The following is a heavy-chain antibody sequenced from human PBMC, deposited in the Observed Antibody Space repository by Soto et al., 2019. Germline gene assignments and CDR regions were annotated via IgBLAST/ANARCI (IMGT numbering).Heavy chain of an antibody. Sequence: PSETLSLTCTVSGGSISSSSYYWGWIRQPPGKGLEWIGSIYYSGSTYYNPSLKGRVTISVDTSKNQFSLNLRSVTAADTAVYYCASMGYHYGSGSYPLDYWGQGTLVTVSS. J-gene: IGHJ4*02. V-gene: IGHV4-39*01. D-gene: IGHD3-10*01. CDR3: ASMGYHYGSGSYPLDY. CDR1: GGSISSSSYY. CDR2: IYYSGST.